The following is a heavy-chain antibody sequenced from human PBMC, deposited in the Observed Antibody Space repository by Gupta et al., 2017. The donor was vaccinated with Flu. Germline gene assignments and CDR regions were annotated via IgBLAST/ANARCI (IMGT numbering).Heavy chain of an antibody. CDR3: AIGTLFNLEWLLYYYYYGMDV. V-gene: IGHV1-8*01. Sequence: QVQLVQTGDEVKKPGASGKVSCTASGYTLNSHETHWVRQDTGHGLEWRGWRNPNSGNTGSAHMCLGRFPMTINTSIITAYMELIILRSEDTAVYYCAIGTLFNLEWLLYYYYYGMDVWGQGTTVTVSS. CDR1: GYTLNSHE. CDR2: RNPNSGNT. J-gene: IGHJ6*02. D-gene: IGHD3-3*01.